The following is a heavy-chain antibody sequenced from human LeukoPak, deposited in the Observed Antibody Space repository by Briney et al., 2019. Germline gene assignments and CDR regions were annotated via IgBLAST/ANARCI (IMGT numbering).Heavy chain of an antibody. CDR2: ISYDGSNK. CDR1: GFTFSSYG. CDR3: AKDGGTDYYGSSGYYPDY. Sequence: PGGSLRLSCAASGFTFSSYGMHWVRQAPGKGLEWVAVISYDGSNKYYADSVKGRFTISRDNSKNTLYLQMNSLRAEDTAVYYCAKDGGTDYYGSSGYYPDYWGQGTLVTVSS. D-gene: IGHD3-22*01. J-gene: IGHJ4*02. V-gene: IGHV3-30*18.